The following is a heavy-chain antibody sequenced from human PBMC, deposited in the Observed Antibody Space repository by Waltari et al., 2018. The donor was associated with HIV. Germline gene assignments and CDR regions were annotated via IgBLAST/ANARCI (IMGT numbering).Heavy chain of an antibody. CDR2: IYSGGST. V-gene: IGHV3-66*01. CDR1: GLPLRGTH. J-gene: IGHJ6*02. D-gene: IGHD2-21*02. CDR3: ASIAYCGGDCYPRGMDV. Sequence: EVQLVESGGGLVQPGGSLRLSCGASGLPLRGTHLSGVRQAPGKGLEWVSVIYSGGSTYYADSVKGRFTISRDNSKNTLYLQMNSLRAEDTAVYYCASIAYCGGDCYPRGMDVWGQGTTVTVSS.